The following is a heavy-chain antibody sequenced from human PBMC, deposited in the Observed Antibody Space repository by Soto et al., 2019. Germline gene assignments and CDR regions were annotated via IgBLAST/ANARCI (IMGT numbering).Heavy chain of an antibody. Sequence: SVKVSCKASGGTFSSYTISWVRQAPGQGLEWMGRIIPILGIANYAQKFQGRVTITADKSTSTAYMELSILRSEDTAVYYCARNNGYCSGGSCHGYWGQGTLVTVSS. D-gene: IGHD2-15*01. CDR2: IIPILGIA. CDR3: ARNNGYCSGGSCHGY. J-gene: IGHJ4*02. CDR1: GGTFSSYT. V-gene: IGHV1-69*02.